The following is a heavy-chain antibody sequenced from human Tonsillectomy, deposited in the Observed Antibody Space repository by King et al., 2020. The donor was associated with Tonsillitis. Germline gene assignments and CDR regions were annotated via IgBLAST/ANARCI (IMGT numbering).Heavy chain of an antibody. D-gene: IGHD3-3*01. V-gene: IGHV4-34*01. J-gene: IGHJ6*03. Sequence: VQLQQWGAGLLKPSETLSLTCAVYGGSFSGYYWSWIRQPPGKGLEWIGEINHSGSTNYNPSLESRFTISVDTSKNQFSLKVSSVTAADTAVYYCARIADFWNYYYMDVWGKGTAVTVSS. CDR2: INHSGST. CDR3: ARIADFWNYYYMDV. CDR1: GGSFSGYY.